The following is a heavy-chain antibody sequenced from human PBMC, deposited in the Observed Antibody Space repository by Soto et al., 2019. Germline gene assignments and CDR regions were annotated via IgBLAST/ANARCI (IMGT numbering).Heavy chain of an antibody. CDR2: IIPILGIA. D-gene: IGHD3-10*01. V-gene: IGHV1-69*02. CDR3: ARGGSGYLFDY. Sequence: QVQLVQSGAEVQKPGSSVKVSCKASGGTFSSYTISWVRQAPGQGLEWMGRIIPILGIANYAQKFQGRVTITADKSTSPAYIELSSLRSEDTAVYYCARGGSGYLFDYWGQGTLVTVSS. J-gene: IGHJ4*02. CDR1: GGTFSSYT.